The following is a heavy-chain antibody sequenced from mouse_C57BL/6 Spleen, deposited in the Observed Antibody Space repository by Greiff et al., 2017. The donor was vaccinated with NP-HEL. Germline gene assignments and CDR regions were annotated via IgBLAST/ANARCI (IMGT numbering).Heavy chain of an antibody. Sequence: QVQLQQPGAELVRPGSSVKLSCKASGYTFTSYWMHWVKQRPLQGLEWIGNIDPSDSETHYNQKFKDKATLTVDKSSSTAYMQLSSLTSEDSAVYYCAREIGYYGSSIYAMDYWGQGTSVTVSS. CDR1: GYTFTSYW. V-gene: IGHV1-52*01. J-gene: IGHJ4*01. CDR2: IDPSDSET. D-gene: IGHD1-1*01. CDR3: AREIGYYGSSIYAMDY.